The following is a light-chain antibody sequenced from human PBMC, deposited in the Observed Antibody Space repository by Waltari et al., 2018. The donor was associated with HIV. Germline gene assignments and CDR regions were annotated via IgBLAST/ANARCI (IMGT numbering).Light chain of an antibody. CDR1: SSDVGGYNY. CDR3: SSHAGSKVV. V-gene: IGLV2-8*01. CDR2: DVI. J-gene: IGLJ2*01. Sequence: QSALTQPPSASGSPGQSVTLSCTGTSSDVGGYNYVSWHQQHPGKAPKLMIYDVIKRPSWVPDRFSGAKSGNTASLTVSGLQPEDEADYYCSSHAGSKVVFGGGTRLTVL.